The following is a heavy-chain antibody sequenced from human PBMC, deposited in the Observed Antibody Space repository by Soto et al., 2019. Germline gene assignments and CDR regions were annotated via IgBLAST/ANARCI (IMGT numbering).Heavy chain of an antibody. CDR3: ARDLRFQGHDYADYMGYGMDV. CDR1: GGSISPYY. CDR2: IYYRGST. D-gene: IGHD4-17*01. V-gene: IGHV4-59*01. Sequence: QVQLQESGPGLVKPSETLSLTCTVSGGSISPYYWSWIRQFPGKGLEWPGYIYYRGSTDYNPSLKSRVTISVDTSKTQCSLNLSSVTDADTAVYYCARDLRFQGHDYADYMGYGMDVWGQGTTVTVSS. J-gene: IGHJ6*02.